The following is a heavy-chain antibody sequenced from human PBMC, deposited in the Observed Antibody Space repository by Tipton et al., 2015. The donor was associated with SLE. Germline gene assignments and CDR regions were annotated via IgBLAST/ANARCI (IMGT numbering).Heavy chain of an antibody. CDR3: ARGRGSSDY. CDR1: GYTFTTFG. V-gene: IGHV1-18*01. Sequence: QSGPEVKKPGASVKVSCKASGYTFTTFGISWLRQAPGQRPEWMGWNSAYNGDTNYAQKVQGRVTMTRDTSTSTVYMELRSLKSDDTAVYYCARGRGSSDYWGQGTLVTVSS. D-gene: IGHD6-6*01. J-gene: IGHJ4*02. CDR2: NSAYNGDT.